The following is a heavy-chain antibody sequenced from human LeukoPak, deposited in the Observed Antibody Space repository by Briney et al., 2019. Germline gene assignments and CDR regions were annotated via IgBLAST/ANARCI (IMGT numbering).Heavy chain of an antibody. J-gene: IGHJ5*02. Sequence: SETLSLTCTVSGGSISISNYYWGWIRQPPGKGLEWIGSMAYSGGTYHNPSLKTRVTVSLDTSKNQFSLNLIPVPAADTAVYYCARSPQGTATTANWLDPWGQGTLVTVSS. CDR2: MAYSGGT. V-gene: IGHV4-39*07. D-gene: IGHD4-17*01. CDR1: GGSISISNYY. CDR3: ARSPQGTATTANWLDP.